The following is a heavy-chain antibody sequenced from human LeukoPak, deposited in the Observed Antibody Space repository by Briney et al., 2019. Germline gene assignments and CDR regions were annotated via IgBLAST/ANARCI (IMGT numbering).Heavy chain of an antibody. CDR3: AREFEATGFWALDY. CDR1: GFTFNTYW. D-gene: IGHD3-16*01. V-gene: IGHV3-74*01. J-gene: IGHJ4*02. Sequence: QRGGSLRLSCRVSGFTFNTYWMHWVRQAPGKGLVWVSRMKNDGRVIIYADSVKGRFTIYRDNAKNTLYLQMNSLRAEDTAVYYCAREFEATGFWALDYWGQGTLVTASS. CDR2: MKNDGRVI.